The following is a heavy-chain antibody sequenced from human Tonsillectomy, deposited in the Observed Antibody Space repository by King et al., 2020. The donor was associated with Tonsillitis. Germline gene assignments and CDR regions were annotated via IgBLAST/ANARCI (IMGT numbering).Heavy chain of an antibody. J-gene: IGHJ6*02. V-gene: IGHV3-43D*03. CDR3: AKDKVRAAGHPPFGMDV. Sequence: EVQLVESGGVVVQPGGSLRLSCAASGFTFDDYAMHWVRQAPGKGLEWVSLISWDGGSTYYADSVKGRFTISRDNSKNSLYLQMNSLRAEDTDLYYCAKDKVRAAGHPPFGMDVWGQGPTVTVSS. D-gene: IGHD6-13*01. CDR2: ISWDGGST. CDR1: GFTFDDYA.